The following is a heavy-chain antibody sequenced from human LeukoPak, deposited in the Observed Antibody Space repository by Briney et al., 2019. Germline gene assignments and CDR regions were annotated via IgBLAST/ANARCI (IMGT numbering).Heavy chain of an antibody. CDR3: ALAPNSDWFDF. V-gene: IGHV4-59*03. CDR1: GDSTSNFY. D-gene: IGHD3-9*01. Sequence: SETLSLTCTVSGDSTSNFYWNWIRQSPGKGLEWIGNIHYSGSSVYNPSLKSRVTISIDTSRRQFFLKLNSVTAADTAVYFCALAPNSDWFDFWGPGTLVTVSS. CDR2: IHYSGSS. J-gene: IGHJ4*02.